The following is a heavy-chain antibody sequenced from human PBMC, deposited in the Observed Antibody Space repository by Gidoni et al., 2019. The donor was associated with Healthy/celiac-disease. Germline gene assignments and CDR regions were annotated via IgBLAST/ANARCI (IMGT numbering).Heavy chain of an antibody. CDR1: GRTFSGYA. J-gene: IGHJ5*02. V-gene: IGHV1-69*01. CDR3: ARGCVPIYTSCYLYWFDP. D-gene: IGHD2-2*01. CDR2: IIHFFGTV. Sequence: QVQLVQSEAELKKPGCSVKVSCKASGRTFSGYAFSLVRQAPGQGLEWMGGIIHFFGTVNYAQKFQGRVTITADEATSTAYMELSSLRSEDTAVYYCARGCVPIYTSCYLYWFDPWGQGTLVTVSS.